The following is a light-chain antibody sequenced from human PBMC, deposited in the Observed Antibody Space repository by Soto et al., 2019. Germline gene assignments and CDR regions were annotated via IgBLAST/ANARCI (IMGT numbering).Light chain of an antibody. Sequence: QSALTQPASVSGSPGQSITISCTGTSNDVGGYKYVSWYQHHPGKAPKLMIYEVSNRPSGVSNRFSGSKSGNTASLTISGLQAEDEADYYCMSYTSSNTLVFGTGIKLTVL. CDR1: SNDVGGYKY. CDR2: EVS. CDR3: MSYTSSNTLV. J-gene: IGLJ1*01. V-gene: IGLV2-14*01.